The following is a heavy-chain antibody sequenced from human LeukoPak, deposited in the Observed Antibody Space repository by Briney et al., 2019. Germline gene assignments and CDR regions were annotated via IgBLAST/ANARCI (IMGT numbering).Heavy chain of an antibody. V-gene: IGHV3-9*01. Sequence: PGRFLRLSCAASGFTFDNYAMHWVRQAPGKGLEWVSYISWNSGLKGYADSVKGRFTISRDNAKNSLVLQMNSLTTEDTALYYCAKLGGSFDIWGQGTMVVVSS. D-gene: IGHD3-16*01. CDR1: GFTFDNYA. CDR3: AKLGGSFDI. J-gene: IGHJ3*02. CDR2: ISWNSGLK.